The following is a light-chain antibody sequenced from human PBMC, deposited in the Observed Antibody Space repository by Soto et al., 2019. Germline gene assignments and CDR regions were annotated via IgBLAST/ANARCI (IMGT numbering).Light chain of an antibody. CDR3: QLYSHGPRYT. V-gene: IGKV3-15*01. CDR2: GAS. Sequence: EVVLTQSPATLSLSPGERATLSCRASQSVTANLAWHQQKPGQAPRLLIYGASTRAAGVPARLTGSGSGTELTHTISSLQSSDFAVYYCQLYSHGPRYTFGQGTKLEIK. J-gene: IGKJ2*01. CDR1: QSVTAN.